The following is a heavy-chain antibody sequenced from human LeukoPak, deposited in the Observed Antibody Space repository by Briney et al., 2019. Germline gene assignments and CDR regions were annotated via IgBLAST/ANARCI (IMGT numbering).Heavy chain of an antibody. D-gene: IGHD2-15*01. CDR3: ARDLGYVVVVATSSAYYYYGMDV. CDR1: AGTFTIYA. CDR2: IIPIFGTA. Sequence: SVTVSFTSSAGTFTIYAISWVRQAPGPGLEWMGGIIPIFGTANYAQTFQGRVTITADESTSTAYMELSSLRSEDTAVYYCARDLGYVVVVATSSAYYYYGMDVWGQGTTVTVSS. V-gene: IGHV1-69*13. J-gene: IGHJ6*02.